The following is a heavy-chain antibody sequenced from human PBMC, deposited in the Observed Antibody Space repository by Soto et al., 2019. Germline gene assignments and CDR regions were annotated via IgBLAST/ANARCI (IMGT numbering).Heavy chain of an antibody. CDR2: ISYDGSNK. V-gene: IGHV3-30*18. J-gene: IGHJ4*02. Sequence: PGGSLRLSCAASGFTFSSYGMHWVRQAPGKGLEWVAVISYDGSNKYYADSVKGRFTISRDNSKNTLYLQMNSLRAEDTAVYYCAEDRDGSGSYFDYWGQGTLVTVSS. CDR3: AEDRDGSGSYFDY. D-gene: IGHD3-10*01. CDR1: GFTFSSYG.